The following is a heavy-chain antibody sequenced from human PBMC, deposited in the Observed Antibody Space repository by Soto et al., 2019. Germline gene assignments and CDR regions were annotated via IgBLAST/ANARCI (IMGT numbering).Heavy chain of an antibody. CDR2: IIPIFGTA. J-gene: IGHJ6*02. CDR3: ARVKGDIVVIPAAQPIPPYSDGSDT. V-gene: IGHV1-69*13. D-gene: IGHD2-2*01. Sequence: SVKVSCKASGGTFSSSAISWVRQAPGQGLEWMGGIIPIFGTANYAQKFQGRVTITADESTSTAYMELSSLRSEDTAVYYCARVKGDIVVIPAAQPIPPYSDGSDTWGQGTTVTVSS. CDR1: GGTFSSSA.